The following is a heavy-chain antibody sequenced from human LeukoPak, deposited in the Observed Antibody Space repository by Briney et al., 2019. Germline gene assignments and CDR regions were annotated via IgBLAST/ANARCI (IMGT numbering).Heavy chain of an antibody. V-gene: IGHV3-9*01. CDR2: ISWNSGSI. D-gene: IGHD3-22*01. Sequence: GGSLRLSCAASGFTFDDYAMHWVRQAPGKGLEWVSGISWNSGSIGYADSVKGRFTISRDNAKNSLYLQMNSLRAEDTALYYCAKGITSAYYDSSGYPSWGQGTLVTVSS. J-gene: IGHJ5*02. CDR3: AKGITSAYYDSSGYPS. CDR1: GFTFDDYA.